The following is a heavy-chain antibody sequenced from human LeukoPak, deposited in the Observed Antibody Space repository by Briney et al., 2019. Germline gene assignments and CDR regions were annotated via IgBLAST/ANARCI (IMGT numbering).Heavy chain of an antibody. D-gene: IGHD3-10*01. CDR2: ISGSGDNT. Sequence: PGGSLRLSCAASGFTFSSHGMCWVRQAPGKGLEWVSTISGSGDNTYYADSVKGRFTISRDNSKNTLYLQMNSLRAEDTAVYYCAKVTYGSGTYGAFDYWGQGTLVTVSS. J-gene: IGHJ4*02. CDR1: GFTFSSHG. V-gene: IGHV3-23*01. CDR3: AKVTYGSGTYGAFDY.